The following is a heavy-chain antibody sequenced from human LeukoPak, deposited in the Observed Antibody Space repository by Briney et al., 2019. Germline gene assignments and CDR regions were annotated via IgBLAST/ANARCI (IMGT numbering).Heavy chain of an antibody. J-gene: IGHJ2*01. CDR2: IYHSGST. Sequence: SETLSLTCAVSGYSISSGYYWGWIRQPPGKGLEWIGSIYHSGSTYYNPSLKSRVTISVDTSKNQFSLKLSSVTAADTAVYYCARGYDSSGYYYGINWYFDLWIRGTLVTVSS. D-gene: IGHD3-22*01. CDR3: ARGYDSSGYYYGINWYFDL. V-gene: IGHV4-38-2*01. CDR1: GYSISSGYY.